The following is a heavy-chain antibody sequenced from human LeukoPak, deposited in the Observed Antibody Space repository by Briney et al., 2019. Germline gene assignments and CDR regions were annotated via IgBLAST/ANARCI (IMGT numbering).Heavy chain of an antibody. CDR3: ARDLHYDSWSGYYFDY. V-gene: IGHV3-7*01. Sequence: GGSLRLSCAASGFTFSSYWMSWVRQAPGKGLEWVANIKQDGSEKYYVDSVKGRFTISRDNAKNSLYLQMNSLRAEDTAVYYCARDLHYDSWSGYYFDYWGQGTLVTVSS. J-gene: IGHJ4*02. CDR1: GFTFSSYW. D-gene: IGHD3-3*01. CDR2: IKQDGSEK.